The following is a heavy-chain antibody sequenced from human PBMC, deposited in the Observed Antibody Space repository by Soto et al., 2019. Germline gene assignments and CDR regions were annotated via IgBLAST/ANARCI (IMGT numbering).Heavy chain of an antibody. CDR3: ARGPAYIDGWRTFDL. V-gene: IGHV4-61*08. J-gene: IGHJ4*02. D-gene: IGHD6-19*01. CDR2: TYYNGDT. Sequence: NPSETLSLTCTVSDDSFRGAEYHWSWIRQPLGKGPEWIGYTYYNGDTKYNPALRSRVTMSEDTSKNQFSLRLSSVTAADTAVYFCARGPAYIDGWRTFDLWGRGILVTVSS. CDR1: DDSFRGAEYH.